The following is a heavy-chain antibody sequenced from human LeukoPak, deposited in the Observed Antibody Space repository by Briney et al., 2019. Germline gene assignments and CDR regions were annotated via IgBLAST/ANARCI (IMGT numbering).Heavy chain of an antibody. CDR1: GGSFSGYY. D-gene: IGHD1-1*01. J-gene: IGHJ6*03. CDR3: ARMKRYKPHNYYYYSYYMDV. Sequence: SETLSLTCAVYGGSFSGYYWSWIRQPPGKGLEWIGEINHSGSTNYNPSLKSRVTISVDTSKNQFSLKLSSVTAADTAVYYCARMKRYKPHNYYYYSYYMDVWGKGTTVTVSS. CDR2: INHSGST. V-gene: IGHV4-34*01.